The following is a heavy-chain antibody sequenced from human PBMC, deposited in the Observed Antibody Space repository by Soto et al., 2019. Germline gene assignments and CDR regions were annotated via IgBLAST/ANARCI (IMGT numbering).Heavy chain of an antibody. D-gene: IGHD1-7*01. Sequence: SETLSLTCTVSGGSISSYYWSWIRQPPGKGLEWIGYIYYSGSTNYNPSLKSRVTISVDTSKNQFSLKLSSVTAADTAVYYCARARRGYNWNYGPVGHFDYWGQGTLVTVSS. CDR3: ARARRGYNWNYGPVGHFDY. CDR1: GGSISSYY. J-gene: IGHJ4*02. CDR2: IYYSGST. V-gene: IGHV4-59*01.